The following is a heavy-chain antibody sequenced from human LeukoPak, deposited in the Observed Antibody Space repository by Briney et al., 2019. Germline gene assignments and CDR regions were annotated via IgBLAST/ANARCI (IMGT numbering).Heavy chain of an antibody. Sequence: SETLSLTCTVSGASITRYFWNWIRQPPGKELEWIGYISSGGSTNYNPYLKSRVTISIDTSKNQFSLKLTSATAADTAVYYCARGDDYKSTLFDYWGQGTLVTVSS. V-gene: IGHV4-59*01. CDR2: ISSGGST. CDR1: GASITRYF. J-gene: IGHJ4*02. CDR3: ARGDDYKSTLFDY. D-gene: IGHD5-12*01.